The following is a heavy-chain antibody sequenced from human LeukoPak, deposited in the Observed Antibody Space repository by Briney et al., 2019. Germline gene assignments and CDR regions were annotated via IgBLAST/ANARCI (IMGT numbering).Heavy chain of an antibody. J-gene: IGHJ4*02. CDR3: AKDQDSYDSGGYYYVFYY. CDR2: ISSDGSNK. D-gene: IGHD3-22*01. CDR1: GFTVSSDG. Sequence: PGRSLRLSWEATGFTVSSDGMHWVRQAPGKGLEWVAVISSDGSNKYYADSVKGRFTISRDNSKNTLYLQMNSLRAEDTAVYYCAKDQDSYDSGGYYYVFYYWGQGTLVTVSS. V-gene: IGHV3-30*18.